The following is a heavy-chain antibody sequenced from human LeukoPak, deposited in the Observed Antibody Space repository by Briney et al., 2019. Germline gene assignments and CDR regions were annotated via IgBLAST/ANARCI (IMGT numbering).Heavy chain of an antibody. Sequence: SETLSLTCAVSGYSISSSNWWGWIRQPPGKGLEWIGYIYYSGSTYYNPSLKSRVTMSVDTSKNRFSLKLSSVTAVDTAVYYCARRRGAARHGGFDYWGQGTLVTVSS. CDR1: GYSISSSNW. J-gene: IGHJ4*02. D-gene: IGHD6-6*01. CDR2: IYYSGST. V-gene: IGHV4-28*01. CDR3: ARRRGAARHGGFDY.